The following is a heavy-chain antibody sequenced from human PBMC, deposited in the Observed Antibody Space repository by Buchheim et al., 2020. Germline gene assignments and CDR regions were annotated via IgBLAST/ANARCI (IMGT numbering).Heavy chain of an antibody. J-gene: IGHJ5*02. Sequence: QVQLVQSGAEVKKPGASVKVSCKASGYTFTGYYMHWVRQAPGQGLEWMGGFDPEDGETIYAQKFQGRVTMTEDTSTDIAYMELSSLRSEDTAVYYCASLYWAVTGGWFDPWGQGTL. D-gene: IGHD4-17*01. V-gene: IGHV1-24*01. CDR2: FDPEDGET. CDR1: GYTFTGYY. CDR3: ASLYWAVTGGWFDP.